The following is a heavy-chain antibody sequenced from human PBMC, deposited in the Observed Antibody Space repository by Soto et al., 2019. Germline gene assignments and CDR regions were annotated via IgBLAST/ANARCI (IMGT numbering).Heavy chain of an antibody. D-gene: IGHD6-6*01. V-gene: IGHV2-70*01. CDR3: PRTPEYSSLYYYGMDV. Sequence: SGPTLVNPTQTLTLTCTFSGFSLSTSGMCVSWIRQPPGKALEWLALIDWDDDKYYSTSLKTRLTISKDTSKNQVVLTMTNMDPVDTATYYCPRTPEYSSLYYYGMDVGGQGTTVTVSS. CDR1: GFSLSTSGMC. CDR2: IDWDDDK. J-gene: IGHJ6*02.